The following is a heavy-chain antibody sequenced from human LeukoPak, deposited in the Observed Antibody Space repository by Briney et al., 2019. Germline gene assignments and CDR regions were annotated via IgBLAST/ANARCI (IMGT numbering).Heavy chain of an antibody. V-gene: IGHV3-9*01. J-gene: IGHJ5*02. CDR3: ARAFGELSWFDP. Sequence: PGGSLRLSCAASGFTFDDYAMHWVRQAPGKGLEWVSGISWNSGSIGYADSVKGRFTISRDNAKNSLYLQMNSLRAEDTAVYYCARAFGELSWFDPWGQGTLVTVSS. CDR1: GFTFDDYA. CDR2: ISWNSGSI. D-gene: IGHD3-10*01.